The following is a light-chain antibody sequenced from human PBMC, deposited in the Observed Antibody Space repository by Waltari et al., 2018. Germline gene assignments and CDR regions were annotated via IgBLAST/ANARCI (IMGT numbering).Light chain of an antibody. CDR1: NLGRKS. CDR3: QVWDFSVDHV. J-gene: IGLJ2*01. Sequence: YVLTQPPSVSVAPGQTARISCGGNNLGRKSVHGYQHNPAQAPGLGVSVERDRPSGRPERFSGSKSGNAAPLTITRVEAGDEADYYCQVWDFSVDHVFGGGTKLTVL. V-gene: IGLV3-21*02. CDR2: VER.